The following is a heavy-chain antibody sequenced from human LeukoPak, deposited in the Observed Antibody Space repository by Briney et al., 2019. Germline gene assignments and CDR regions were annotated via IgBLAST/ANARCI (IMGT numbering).Heavy chain of an antibody. Sequence: SETLSLTYTVSGGSISSYYWSWIRQPAGKGLEWIGRIYASGSTNYNPSLKSRVTMSVDTSKNQFSLKLSSVTAADTAVYYCARKVPNDSSGYYYRGQFDPWGQGTLVTVSS. J-gene: IGHJ5*02. V-gene: IGHV4-4*07. CDR1: GGSISSYY. D-gene: IGHD3-22*01. CDR2: IYASGST. CDR3: ARKVPNDSSGYYYRGQFDP.